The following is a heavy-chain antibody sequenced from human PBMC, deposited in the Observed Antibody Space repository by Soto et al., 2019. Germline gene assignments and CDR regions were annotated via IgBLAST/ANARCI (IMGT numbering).Heavy chain of an antibody. CDR3: ANNGIAAQGRYYYYYGMDV. J-gene: IGHJ6*02. CDR2: ISAYNGNT. CDR1: GYTFTSYG. Sequence: ASVKVSCKASGYTFTSYGISWVRQAPRQGLEWMGWISAYNGNTNYAQKLQGRVTMTTDTSTSTAYMELRSLRSDDTAVYYCANNGIAAQGRYYYYYGMDVWGQGTTVTVSS. D-gene: IGHD6-6*01. V-gene: IGHV1-18*01.